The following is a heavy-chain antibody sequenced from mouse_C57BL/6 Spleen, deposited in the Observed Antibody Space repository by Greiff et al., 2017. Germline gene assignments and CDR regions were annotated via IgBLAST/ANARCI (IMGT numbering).Heavy chain of an antibody. CDR1: GFTFSNYW. J-gene: IGHJ4*01. CDR3: TTIYYCNEGYAMDY. Sequence: VKLQESGGGLVQPGGSMKLSCVASGFTFSNYWMNWVRQSPEKGLEWVAKIRLKSDNYATHYAESVKGRFTISRDDSKSSVYLQMNNLRADDTGIYYVTTIYYCNEGYAMDYWGQGTSVTVSS. V-gene: IGHV6-3*01. D-gene: IGHD2-1*01. CDR2: IRLKSDNYAT.